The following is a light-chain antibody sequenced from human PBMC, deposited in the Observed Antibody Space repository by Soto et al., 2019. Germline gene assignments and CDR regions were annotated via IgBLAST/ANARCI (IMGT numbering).Light chain of an antibody. CDR3: QQSSSIPRT. Sequence: DIQMTQSPSSLSASVGDRVTITCRASQSISYYLSWYQLKPGKVPKLLISAASSLQSGVLSRFSGSVAGTDFALTISSLQPEDFATYYCQQSSSIPRTFGQGTKLEIK. CDR2: AAS. J-gene: IGKJ2*01. V-gene: IGKV1-39*01. CDR1: QSISYY.